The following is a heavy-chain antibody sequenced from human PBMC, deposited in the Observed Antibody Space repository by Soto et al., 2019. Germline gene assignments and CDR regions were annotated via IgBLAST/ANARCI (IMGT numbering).Heavy chain of an antibody. CDR1: GFTFSSYA. J-gene: IGHJ4*02. V-gene: IGHV3-23*01. Sequence: EVQLLESGGDLVQPGGSLRLSCAASGFTFSSYAMAWVRQAPGKGLEWVSTIRASGTSTYYADSVEGRFSISRDNSRNTLYLQMNSPRAEDTAVYYCAKEWSDARTREKCGLVDYWGQGALVTVSS. CDR3: AKEWSDARTREKCGLVDY. D-gene: IGHD2-8*01. CDR2: IRASGTST.